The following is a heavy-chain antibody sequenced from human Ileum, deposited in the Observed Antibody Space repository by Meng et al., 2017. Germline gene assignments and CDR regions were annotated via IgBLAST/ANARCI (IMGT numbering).Heavy chain of an antibody. V-gene: IGHV4-31*02. CDR1: GDSTSSADYY. CDR2: FYFSGST. Sequence: HVHPREHGPGLLNPSRTLSLTCTASGDSTSSADYYSSWSRQHQGKGLEWIGYFYFSGSTYYNPSLKSRVSISVDTSKNQFSLRMSSVTAADTAVYYCARYYYDSSGVTRFDPWGQGTLVTVSS. D-gene: IGHD3-22*01. J-gene: IGHJ5*02. CDR3: ARYYYDSSGVTRFDP.